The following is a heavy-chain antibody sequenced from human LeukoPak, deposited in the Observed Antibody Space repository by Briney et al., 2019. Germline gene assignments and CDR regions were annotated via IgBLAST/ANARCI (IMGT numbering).Heavy chain of an antibody. D-gene: IGHD4-17*01. CDR2: ISYDGSNK. V-gene: IGHV3-30-3*01. Sequence: GGSLRLSCAASGFTFSSYAMHWVRQAPGKGLEWVAVISYDGSNKYYADSVKGRFTISRDNSKNTLYLQMNSLRAEDTAVYYCAREGDYGDSRAVWYLDLWGRGTLVTVSS. J-gene: IGHJ2*01. CDR3: AREGDYGDSRAVWYLDL. CDR1: GFTFSSYA.